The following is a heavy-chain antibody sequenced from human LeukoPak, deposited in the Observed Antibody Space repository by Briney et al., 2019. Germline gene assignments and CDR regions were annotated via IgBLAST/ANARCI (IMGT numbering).Heavy chain of an antibody. CDR3: ARPSWSSNAFDI. J-gene: IGHJ3*02. D-gene: IGHD6-13*01. CDR2: IIPIFGTA. V-gene: IGHV1-69*05. CDR1: GGTFSSYA. Sequence: SGKLSCKASGGTFSSYAISWVRQAPGQGLEWMGGIIPIFGTANYAQKFQGRVTITTDESTSTAYMELSSLRSEDTAVYYCARPSWSSNAFDIWGQGTMVTVSS.